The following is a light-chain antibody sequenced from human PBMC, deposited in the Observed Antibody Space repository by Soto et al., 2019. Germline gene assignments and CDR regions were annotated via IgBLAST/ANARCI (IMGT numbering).Light chain of an antibody. V-gene: IGLV2-14*01. J-gene: IGLJ1*01. CDR2: EVS. CDR1: SSDVGGYNY. CDR3: SSYTSSSTPGYV. Sequence: QSVLTQPASVSGSPGQSITISCTGTSSDVGGYNYVSWYQQHPGKAPKLMIYEVSNRPSGVSNRFSGSKSGNTASLTISGLQAEDEADYYCSSYTSSSTPGYVFGTGTKVTV.